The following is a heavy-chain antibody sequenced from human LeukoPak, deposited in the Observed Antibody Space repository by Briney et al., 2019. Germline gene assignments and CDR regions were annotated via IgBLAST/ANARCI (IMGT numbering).Heavy chain of an antibody. V-gene: IGHV3-23*01. CDR1: GITFNIYA. J-gene: IGHJ1*01. Sequence: GGSLRLSCAASGITFNIYAISWVRQAPGKGLEWVSAISGSGGSTYYADSVKGRFTISRDNSKNTLYLQMNSLRAEDTAVYYCARGYYGSGSDPNFQHWGQGTLVTVSS. D-gene: IGHD3-10*01. CDR3: ARGYYGSGSDPNFQH. CDR2: ISGSGGST.